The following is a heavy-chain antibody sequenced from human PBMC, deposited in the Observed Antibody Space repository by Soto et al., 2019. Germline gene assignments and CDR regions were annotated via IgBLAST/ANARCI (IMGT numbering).Heavy chain of an antibody. J-gene: IGHJ6*03. CDR2: INHSGST. CDR3: AREYSGYDFPHGYYYYYYMDV. Sequence: SFSGYYWSWIRQPPGKGLEWIGEINHSGSTNYNPSLKSRVTISVDTSKNQFSLKLSSVTAADTAVYYCAREYSGYDFPHGYYYYYYMDVWGKGTTVTVSS. D-gene: IGHD5-12*01. V-gene: IGHV4-34*01. CDR1: SFSGYY.